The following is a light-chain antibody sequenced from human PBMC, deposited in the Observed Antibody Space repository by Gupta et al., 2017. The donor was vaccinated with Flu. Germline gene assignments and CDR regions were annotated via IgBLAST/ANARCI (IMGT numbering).Light chain of an antibody. Sequence: QSLLPRPPSCPGAPGRGVTISCTGSSSNIGAGYHVHWYQQLPGGAPKLLIYGDSSRPSGVPDRFSGSKSGTSAALAITGLQAEDEADYYCQSYDSSLSGFYVFGTGTKVTVL. V-gene: IGLV1-40*01. CDR1: SSNIGAGYH. CDR2: GDS. J-gene: IGLJ1*01. CDR3: QSYDSSLSGFYV.